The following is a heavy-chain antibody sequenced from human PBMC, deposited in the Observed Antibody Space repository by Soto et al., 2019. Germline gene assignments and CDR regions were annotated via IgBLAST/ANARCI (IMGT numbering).Heavy chain of an antibody. V-gene: IGHV4-4*02. J-gene: IGHJ5*02. CDR2: IYHSGST. CDR1: SGSISSSNC. CDR3: ARGWRRFGFNWFDP. D-gene: IGHD3-16*01. Sequence: QVQLQESGPGLVKPSGTLSLTCAVSSGSISSSNCWRWVRQPPGKGLEWIGEIYHSGSTNYNPSLKSRVTITVDKSKSQFSLKLSSVTAADTAVYYCARGWRRFGFNWFDPWGQGTLVTVSS.